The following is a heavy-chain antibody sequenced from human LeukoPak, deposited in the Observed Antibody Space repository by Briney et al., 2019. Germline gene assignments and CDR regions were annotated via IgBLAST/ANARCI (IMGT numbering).Heavy chain of an antibody. Sequence: GGSLRLSCAASGFTVSSNYMSWVRQAPGKGLEWVSVIYSGGSTYYADSVKGRFTISRDNSKNTPYLQMNSLRAEDTAVYYCARDRSGYDYYYYYGMDVWGQGTTVTVSS. CDR1: GFTVSSNY. CDR3: ARDRSGYDYYYYYGMDV. CDR2: IYSGGST. D-gene: IGHD5-12*01. V-gene: IGHV3-66*01. J-gene: IGHJ6*02.